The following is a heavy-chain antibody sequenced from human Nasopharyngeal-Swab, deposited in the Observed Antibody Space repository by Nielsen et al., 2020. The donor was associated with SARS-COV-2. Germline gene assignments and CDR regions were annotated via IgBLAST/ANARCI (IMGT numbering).Heavy chain of an antibody. J-gene: IGHJ4*02. V-gene: IGHV1-2*06. CDR1: GYTFTGYY. CDR2: INPNSGGT. Sequence: ASVKVSCKASGYTFTGYYMHWVRQAPGQGLEWMGRINPNSGGTNYAQKFQGRVTMTRDTSTSTAYMELRSLRSDDTAVYYCARDRGAVTQPLHFDYWGQGTLVTVSS. CDR3: ARDRGAVTQPLHFDY. D-gene: IGHD4-17*01.